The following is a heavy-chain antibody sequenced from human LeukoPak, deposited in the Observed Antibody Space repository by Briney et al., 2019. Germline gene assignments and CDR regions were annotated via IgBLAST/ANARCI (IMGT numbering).Heavy chain of an antibody. CDR3: AKTTTGYSSGRFPGWPVDY. D-gene: IGHD6-19*01. J-gene: IGHJ4*02. CDR2: IFGSGGST. Sequence: SGGSLRLSCAASGFTFSSYAMYWVRQAPGKGLEWVSGIFGSGGSTHYADSVKGRFTISRDNSKNTVYLQMNSLRAEDTAAYYCAKTTTGYSSGRFPGWPVDYWGQGTLSPSPQ. V-gene: IGHV3-23*01. CDR1: GFTFSSYA.